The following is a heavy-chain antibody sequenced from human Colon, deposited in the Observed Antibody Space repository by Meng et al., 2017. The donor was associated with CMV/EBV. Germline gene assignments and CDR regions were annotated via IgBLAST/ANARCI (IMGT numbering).Heavy chain of an antibody. CDR3: ARLMSNGWYINWFDP. CDR1: GGPISSLSYY. J-gene: IGHJ5*02. D-gene: IGHD6-19*01. V-gene: IGHV4-39*02. Sequence: GGPISSLSYYGASILQHPGRGLRWMGSTDYTGTTYYPTSLKRRVTISVDTSKTHYSLKLNSVTAADTAVYYCARLMSNGWYINWFDPWGQGTLVTVSS. CDR2: TDYTGTT.